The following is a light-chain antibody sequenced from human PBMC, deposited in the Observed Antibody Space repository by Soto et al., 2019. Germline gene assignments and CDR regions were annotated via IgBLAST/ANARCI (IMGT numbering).Light chain of an antibody. CDR3: SSYTSSSTLVV. CDR1: SGDVGVYNF. V-gene: IGLV2-14*01. Sequence: QSALTQPASVSGSPGQSITISCTGTSGDVGVYNFVSWYQQHPGKAPKLIIYEVSNRPSGVSNRFSGSESGNTASLTISGLQAEDEADYYCSSYTSSSTLVVFGGGTKLTVL. J-gene: IGLJ2*01. CDR2: EVS.